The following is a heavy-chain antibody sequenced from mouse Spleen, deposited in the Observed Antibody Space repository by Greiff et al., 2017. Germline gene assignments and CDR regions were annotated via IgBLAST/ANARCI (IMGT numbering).Heavy chain of an antibody. CDR3: TRGDDYDEDWFAY. CDR2: INPSNGGT. D-gene: IGHD2-4*01. V-gene: IGHV1S81*02. CDR1: GYTFTSYY. J-gene: IGHJ3*01. Sequence: LVESGAELVKPGASVKLSCKASGYTFTSYYMYWVKQRPGQGLEWIGEINPSNGGTNFNEKFKSKATLTVDKSSSTAYMQLSSLTSEDSAVYYCTRGDDYDEDWFAYWGQGTLVTVSA.